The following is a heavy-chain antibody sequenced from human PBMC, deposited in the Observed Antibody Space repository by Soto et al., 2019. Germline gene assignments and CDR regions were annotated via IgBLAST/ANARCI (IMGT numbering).Heavy chain of an antibody. CDR1: GFTFSSYS. V-gene: IGHV3-21*01. D-gene: IGHD3-3*01. CDR2: ISSSSSYI. J-gene: IGHJ6*02. CDR3: ARDLAPYDFWSGRYYYYYYGMDV. Sequence: PWWSLRLSCSASGFTFSSYSMDWFRQAPGKGLEWVSSISSSSSYIYYADSVKGRFTISRDNAKNSLYLQMNSLRAEDTAVYYCARDLAPYDFWSGRYYYYYYGMDVWGQGTTVTVSS.